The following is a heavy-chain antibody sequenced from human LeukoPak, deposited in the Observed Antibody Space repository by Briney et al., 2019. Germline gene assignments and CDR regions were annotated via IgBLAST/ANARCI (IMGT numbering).Heavy chain of an antibody. J-gene: IGHJ4*02. CDR3: ARGPSGYHNT. V-gene: IGHV3-23*01. Sequence: GGSLRLSCAGSGFPFSSHGMNWVRQAPGKGLEWVSGISPGGGPTYYADSVKGRFTISRDDLKSTLYLQMNSLRAEDTAVYYCARGPSGYHNTGGQGTLVTVSS. CDR2: ISPGGGPT. D-gene: IGHD5-12*01. CDR1: GFPFSSHG.